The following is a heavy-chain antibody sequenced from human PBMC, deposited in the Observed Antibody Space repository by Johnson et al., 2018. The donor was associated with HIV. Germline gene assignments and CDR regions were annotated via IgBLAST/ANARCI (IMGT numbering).Heavy chain of an antibody. CDR2: IKQDGSEK. V-gene: IGHV3-7*03. Sequence: MQLVESGGGVVQPGGSLRLSCAASGFTFSSYGMHWVRQAPGKGLEWVANIKQDGSEKYYVDSVKGRFTISRDNSKNTLYLQMKSLRAEDTAVYYCAKGDGYNYAFDIWGQGTMVTVSS. CDR1: GFTFSSYG. CDR3: AKGDGYNYAFDI. D-gene: IGHD5-24*01. J-gene: IGHJ3*02.